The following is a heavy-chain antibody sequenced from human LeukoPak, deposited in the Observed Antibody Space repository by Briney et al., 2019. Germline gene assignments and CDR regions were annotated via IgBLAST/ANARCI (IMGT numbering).Heavy chain of an antibody. J-gene: IGHJ3*02. Sequence: ASVKVSCKASGYTFTSYDINWVRQASGQGLEWMGWMNPNSGNTGYVQKFQGRVTMTRNTSISTAYMELSSLRSEDTAVYYCGSYPKQWLAKGAFDIWGQGTMVTVSS. CDR3: GSYPKQWLAKGAFDI. CDR1: GYTFTSYD. V-gene: IGHV1-8*01. CDR2: MNPNSGNT. D-gene: IGHD6-19*01.